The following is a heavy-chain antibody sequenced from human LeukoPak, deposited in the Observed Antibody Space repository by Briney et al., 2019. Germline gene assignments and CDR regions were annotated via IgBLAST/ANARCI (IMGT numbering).Heavy chain of an antibody. J-gene: IGHJ5*02. CDR3: ARRRMGKAFDP. D-gene: IGHD7-27*01. CDR2: INHSGST. CDR1: GGSIRGYY. Sequence: PSETLSLTCNVSGGSIRGYYWSWIRQPPGKGLEWIGEINHSGSTNYNPSLESRVTISVDTSKNQFSLKLSSVTAADTAVYYCARRRMGKAFDPWGQGTLVTVSS. V-gene: IGHV4-34*01.